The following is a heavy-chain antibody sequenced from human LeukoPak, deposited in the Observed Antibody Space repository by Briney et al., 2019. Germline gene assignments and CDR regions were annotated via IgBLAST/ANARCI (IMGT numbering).Heavy chain of an antibody. D-gene: IGHD3-22*01. CDR3: VRSRITMIVGVGVSSAQRDDAFDI. V-gene: IGHV4-31*03. J-gene: IGHJ3*02. CDR2: IYYSGST. CDR1: GGSISSGGYY. Sequence: PSETLSLTCTVSGGSISSGGYYWSWIRQHPGKGLEWIGYIYYSGSTYYNPSLKSRVTISVDTSKNQFSLKLSSVTAADTAVYYCVRSRITMIVGVGVSSAQRDDAFDIWGQGTMVTVSS.